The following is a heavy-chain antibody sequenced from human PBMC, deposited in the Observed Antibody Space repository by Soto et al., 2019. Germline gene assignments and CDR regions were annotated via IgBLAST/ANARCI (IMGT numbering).Heavy chain of an antibody. J-gene: IGHJ4*02. CDR2: ISSSSSYI. V-gene: IGHV3-21*01. CDR3: ARGGGYDHDRFDY. Sequence: PGGSLSLSCAASGFTFSSYSMNWGRQAPGKGLEWVSSISSSSSYIYYADSVKGRFTTSRDNAKNSLYLQMNSLRAEDTAVYYCARGGGYDHDRFDYWGQGTLVTVSS. CDR1: GFTFSSYS. D-gene: IGHD5-12*01.